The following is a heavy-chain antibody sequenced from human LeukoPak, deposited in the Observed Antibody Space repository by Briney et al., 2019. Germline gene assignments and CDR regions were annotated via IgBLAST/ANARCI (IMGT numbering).Heavy chain of an antibody. V-gene: IGHV4-39*01. CDR3: APARQWLRYFDY. CDR2: IYYSGST. Sequence: SETLSLTCTVSGGSISSSSYYWGWIRQPPGKGLEWIGSIYYSGSTYYNPSLKSRVTISVDTSKNQFSLKLSSVTAADTAVYYCAPARQWLRYFDYWGQGTLVTVSS. CDR1: GGSISSSSYY. J-gene: IGHJ4*02. D-gene: IGHD6-19*01.